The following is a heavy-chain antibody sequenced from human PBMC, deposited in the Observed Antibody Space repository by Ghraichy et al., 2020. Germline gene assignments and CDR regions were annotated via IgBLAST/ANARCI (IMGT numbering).Heavy chain of an antibody. J-gene: IGHJ6*02. CDR3: ARDEIVATITPYYYYGMDV. CDR2: IKQDGSEK. V-gene: IGHV3-7*03. D-gene: IGHD5-12*01. CDR1: GFTFSSYW. Sequence: GESLNISCAASGFTFSSYWMSWVRQAPGKGLEWVANIKQDGSEKYYVDSVKGRSTISRDNAKNSLYLQMNSLRAEDTAVYYCARDEIVATITPYYYYGMDVWGQGTTVTVSS.